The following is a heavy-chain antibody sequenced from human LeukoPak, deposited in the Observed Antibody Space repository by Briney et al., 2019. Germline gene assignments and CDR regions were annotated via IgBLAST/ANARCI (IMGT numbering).Heavy chain of an antibody. D-gene: IGHD2-15*01. CDR3: ARHRYCSGGSCYHFDP. V-gene: IGHV5-51*01. Sequence: GESLKISCKGSGYSFTSYWIGWVRQMPGKGLEWMGIIYPGDSDTRYSPSFQGQVTISADKSISTAYLQWSSLKASDTAMYYCARHRYCSGGSCYHFDPWGQGTLVTVSS. CDR2: IYPGDSDT. J-gene: IGHJ5*02. CDR1: GYSFTSYW.